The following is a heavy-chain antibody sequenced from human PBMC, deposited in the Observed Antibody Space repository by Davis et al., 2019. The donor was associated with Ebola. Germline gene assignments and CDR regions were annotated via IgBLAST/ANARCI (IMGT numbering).Heavy chain of an antibody. Sequence: AASVKVSCKASGYTFTSYAMHWVRQAPGQRLEWMGWINAGNGNTKCSQKFQGRVTITRDTSASTAYMELSSLRSEDTAVYYCARSGVRGYYNGMDVWGQGATVTV. D-gene: IGHD1-14*01. CDR3: ARSGVRGYYNGMDV. CDR2: INAGNGNT. J-gene: IGHJ6*02. CDR1: GYTFTSYA. V-gene: IGHV1-3*01.